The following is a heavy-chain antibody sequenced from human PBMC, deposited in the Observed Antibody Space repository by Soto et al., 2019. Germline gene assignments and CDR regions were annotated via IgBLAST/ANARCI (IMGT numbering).Heavy chain of an antibody. V-gene: IGHV3-23*01. Sequence: EVQLLESGGGLVQPGGSLRLSCAASGFTFSDYAMSWVRQAPGKGLECLSLISGTGVTTLYAGSVQGRFSVSSDNSKNPLFLEMNDVRVDGTAIYYCAKSFCSSSSCFFLWVDPWGPGTLFTVAS. CDR3: AKSFCSSSSCFFLWVDP. J-gene: IGHJ5*02. CDR1: GFTFSDYA. D-gene: IGHD2-2*01. CDR2: ISGTGVTT.